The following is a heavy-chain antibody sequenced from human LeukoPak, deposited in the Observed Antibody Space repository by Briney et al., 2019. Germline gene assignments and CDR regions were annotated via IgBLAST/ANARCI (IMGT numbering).Heavy chain of an antibody. J-gene: IGHJ4*02. CDR2: IFGNGDTT. Sequence: GGSLRLSCAASGFTLSSYAMNWVRQAPGKGLEWVSIIFGNGDTTYYADSVKGRFTVSRDNSKDTLYLQMNDLRPDDTAIYYCARDHEGYSSSWPPGDYFDYWGQGTLVTVSS. CDR1: GFTLSSYA. D-gene: IGHD6-13*01. CDR3: ARDHEGYSSSWPPGDYFDY. V-gene: IGHV3-23*01.